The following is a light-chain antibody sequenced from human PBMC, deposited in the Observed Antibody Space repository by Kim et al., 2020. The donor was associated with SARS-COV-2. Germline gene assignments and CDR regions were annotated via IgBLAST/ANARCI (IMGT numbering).Light chain of an antibody. CDR1: QNVLYSSNNKNY. CDR3: QQYYSSPQT. Sequence: ATITCKSSQNVLYSSNNKNYLAWYQQKPGQPPKLLIYWASTRESGVPDRFSGSGSGTDFTLTISSLQAEDVAVYYCQQYYSSPQTFGGGTKVDIK. J-gene: IGKJ4*01. V-gene: IGKV4-1*01. CDR2: WAS.